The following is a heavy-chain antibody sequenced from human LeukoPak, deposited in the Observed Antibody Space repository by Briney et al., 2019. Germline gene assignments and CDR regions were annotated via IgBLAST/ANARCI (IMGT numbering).Heavy chain of an antibody. Sequence: GASVKVSCKASGGTFSSYAISWVRQAPGQGLEWMGGIIPIFGTANYAQKFQGRVTITTDESTSTAYMELSSLRSEDTAVYYCARVVVTATPETSLTNWFDPWGQGTLVTVSS. CDR3: ARVVVTATPETSLTNWFDP. CDR2: IIPIFGTA. V-gene: IGHV1-69*05. J-gene: IGHJ5*02. D-gene: IGHD2-21*02. CDR1: GGTFSSYA.